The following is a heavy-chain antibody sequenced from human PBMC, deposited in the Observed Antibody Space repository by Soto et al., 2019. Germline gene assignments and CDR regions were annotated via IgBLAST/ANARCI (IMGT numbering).Heavy chain of an antibody. CDR2: IYSGGST. Sequence: GGSLRLSCAASGFTVSSNYMSWVRQAPGKGLEWVSVIYSGGSTYYADSVKGRFTISRDNSKNTLYLQMNSLRAEDTAVYYCARDGAYCGGDCYANYYYGMDVWGQGTTVTVSS. CDR1: GFTVSSNY. J-gene: IGHJ6*02. D-gene: IGHD2-21*02. CDR3: ARDGAYCGGDCYANYYYGMDV. V-gene: IGHV3-53*01.